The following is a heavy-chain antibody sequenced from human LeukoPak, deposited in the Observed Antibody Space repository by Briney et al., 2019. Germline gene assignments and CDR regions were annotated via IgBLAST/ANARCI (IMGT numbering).Heavy chain of an antibody. CDR3: ARHSSSWYLVWFDP. CDR2: ISAYNGNT. D-gene: IGHD6-13*01. J-gene: IGHJ5*02. Sequence: ASVKVSRKASGYTFTSYGISWVRQAPGQGLEWMGWISAYNGNTNYAQKLQGRVTMTTDTSTSTAYMELRSLRSDDTAVYYCARHSSSWYLVWFDPWGQGTLVTVSS. V-gene: IGHV1-18*01. CDR1: GYTFTSYG.